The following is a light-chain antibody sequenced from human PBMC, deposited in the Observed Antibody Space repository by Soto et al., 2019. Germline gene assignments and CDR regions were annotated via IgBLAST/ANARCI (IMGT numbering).Light chain of an antibody. Sequence: EIVMTPSPATLSVSPGERATLSCRASQSISNYLAWYQHKPGQAPRLLIYDASNRATATPPRFSGSGSGTDFTLTISSLEPEDFAVYYCQQRSAGVTFGQGTRLEIK. CDR3: QQRSAGVT. V-gene: IGKV3-11*01. CDR1: QSISNY. CDR2: DAS. J-gene: IGKJ5*01.